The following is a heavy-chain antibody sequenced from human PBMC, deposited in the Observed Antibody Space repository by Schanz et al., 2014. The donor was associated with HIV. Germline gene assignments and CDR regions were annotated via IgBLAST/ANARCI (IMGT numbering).Heavy chain of an antibody. J-gene: IGHJ6*02. CDR1: GFTFSSYG. V-gene: IGHV3-30*18. CDR2: TSYDGTKK. CDR3: AKDRNYYDDKYLGKGNYYYYYGMDV. D-gene: IGHD3-22*01. Sequence: VQLVESGGALVKPGGSLRLSCAASGFTFSSYGMYWVRQAPGKGLEWVAVTSYDGTKKHYANSVKGRFTISRDNSKNTLYLQMKSLRREDTAVYFCAKDRNYYDDKYLGKGNYYYYYGMDVWGQGTTVTVSS.